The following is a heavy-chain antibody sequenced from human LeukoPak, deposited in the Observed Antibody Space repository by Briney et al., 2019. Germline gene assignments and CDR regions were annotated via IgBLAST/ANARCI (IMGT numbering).Heavy chain of an antibody. D-gene: IGHD6-19*01. V-gene: IGHV2-5*01. J-gene: IGHJ5*02. CDR2: IYWNDDK. CDR3: AQKQWLGGTGYNWFDP. CDR1: GFSLSTSGVG. Sequence: SGPTLVNPTQTLTLTCTFSGFSLSTSGVGVGWIRQPPGKALEWLALIYWNDDKRYSPSLKSRLTITKDTSKNQVVLTMTNMDPVDTATYYCAQKQWLGGTGYNWFDPWGQGTLVAVSS.